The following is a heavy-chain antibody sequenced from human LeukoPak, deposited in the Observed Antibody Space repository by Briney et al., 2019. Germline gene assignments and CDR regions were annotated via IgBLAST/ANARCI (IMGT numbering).Heavy chain of an antibody. CDR1: GFTFSSYS. V-gene: IGHV3-48*01. CDR2: ISGRSSTK. J-gene: IGHJ4*02. CDR3: ARVRLDSGTYSLYY. D-gene: IGHD3-10*01. Sequence: QPGGSLRLSCAASGFTFSSYSMNWVRRAPGKGLEWVSYISGRSSTKYYADSVKGRFTISRDNAENSLYLQMNSLRVEDTAVYYCARVRLDSGTYSLYYWGREPWSPSPQ.